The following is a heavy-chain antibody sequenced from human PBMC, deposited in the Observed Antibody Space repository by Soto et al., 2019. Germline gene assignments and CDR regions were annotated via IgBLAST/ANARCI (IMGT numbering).Heavy chain of an antibody. D-gene: IGHD1-1*01. Sequence: EVQLVESGGGLVQPGGSLRLSCSASGFTFSSYDMHWVRQGPGKGLEWVSAIGTAGDTNYAGSVKGRFTISRENAKNSLYLQMNDLRPDDTAVYYCATWHEREHAYDVWGQGTTVTVSS. V-gene: IGHV3-13*04. J-gene: IGHJ3*01. CDR2: IGTAGDT. CDR1: GFTFSSYD. CDR3: ATWHEREHAYDV.